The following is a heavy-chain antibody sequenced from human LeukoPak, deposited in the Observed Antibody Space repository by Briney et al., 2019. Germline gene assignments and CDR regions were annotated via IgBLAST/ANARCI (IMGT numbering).Heavy chain of an antibody. J-gene: IGHJ4*02. V-gene: IGHV1-46*01. D-gene: IGHD3-22*01. CDR3: ARDKLMVYYYDSSGYYSGGTDY. Sequence: GASVKVSCKASGYTFTSYYMHWVRQAPGQGLEWMGIINPSGGSTSYAQKFQGRVTMTRDMSTSTVYMELGSLRSEDTAVYYCARDKLMVYYYDSSGYYSGGTDYWGQGTLVTVSS. CDR2: INPSGGST. CDR1: GYTFTSYY.